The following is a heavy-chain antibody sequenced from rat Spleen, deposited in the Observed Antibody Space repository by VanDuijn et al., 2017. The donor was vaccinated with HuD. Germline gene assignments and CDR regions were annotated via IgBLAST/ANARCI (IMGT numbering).Heavy chain of an antibody. CDR3: TRHRLYFDDGSYYHSRVMDA. Sequence: EVQLVESGGGLVQPGRSLTLSCVASGFAFNNYWMTWIRQVPGKGLEWVASIINTGGTTYYPDSVKGRFTISRDNAKNILYLQMDSLRSEDTATYYCTRHRLYFDDGSYYHSRVMDAWGQGASVTVSS. CDR2: IINTGGTT. D-gene: IGHD1-12*02. J-gene: IGHJ4*01. V-gene: IGHV5-31*01. CDR1: GFAFNNYW.